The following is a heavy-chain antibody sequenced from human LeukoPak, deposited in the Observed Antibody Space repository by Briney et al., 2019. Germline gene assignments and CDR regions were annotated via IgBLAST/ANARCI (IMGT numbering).Heavy chain of an antibody. CDR3: ARHESGYDSTGFFDY. V-gene: IGHV4-30-2*01. Sequence: SQTLSLTCTVSGGSISSGGYYWSWIRQPPGKGLEWIGYIYHSGSTYYNPSLKSRVTISVDRSKNQFSLKLSSVTAADTAVYYCARHESGYDSTGFFDYWGQGTLVTVSS. CDR1: GGSISSGGYY. CDR2: IYHSGST. D-gene: IGHD5-12*01. J-gene: IGHJ4*02.